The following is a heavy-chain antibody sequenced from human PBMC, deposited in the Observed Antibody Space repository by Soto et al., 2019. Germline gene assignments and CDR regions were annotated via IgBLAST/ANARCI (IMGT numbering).Heavy chain of an antibody. CDR2: IYYSGST. D-gene: IGHD1-1*01. J-gene: IGHJ5*02. CDR1: GDSIRSTSSY. V-gene: IGHV4-31*03. Sequence: QVQLQESGPGLVEPSQTLSLTCTVSGDSIRSTSSYWSWIRQHPGKGLEWIGYIYYSGSTFYNPSLKSRVTISEDTSKNQFSLKLTSVTAADTAVYYCARDKATTQRHNWFDPWGQGTLVTVSS. CDR3: ARDKATTQRHNWFDP.